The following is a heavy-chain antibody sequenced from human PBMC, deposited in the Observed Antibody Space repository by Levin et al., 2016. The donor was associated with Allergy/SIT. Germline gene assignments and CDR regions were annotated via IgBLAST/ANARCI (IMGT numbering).Heavy chain of an antibody. D-gene: IGHD6-19*01. V-gene: IGHV1-69*13. CDR2: IIPIFGTA. CDR3: ARGGIAVANVGEDYYYGMDV. J-gene: IGHJ6*02. Sequence: SVKVFCKASGGTFSSYAISWVRQAPGQGLEWMGGIIPIFGTANYAQKFQGRVTITADESTSTAYMELSSLRSEDTAVYYCARGGIAVANVGEDYYYGMDVWGQGTTVTVSS. CDR1: GGTFSSYA.